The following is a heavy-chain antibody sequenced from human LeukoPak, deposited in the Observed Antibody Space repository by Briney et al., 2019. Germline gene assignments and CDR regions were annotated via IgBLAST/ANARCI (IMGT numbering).Heavy chain of an antibody. Sequence: EASVKVSCKVSGHTLTELSMHWVRQAPGKGLEWMGGFDPEDGETIYAQKFQGRVTMTEDTSTDTAYMELRSLRSDDTAVYYCARGNYYDSSGYYYPFDYWGQGTLVTVSS. CDR3: ARGNYYDSSGYYYPFDY. J-gene: IGHJ4*02. CDR1: GHTLTELS. D-gene: IGHD3-22*01. CDR2: FDPEDGET. V-gene: IGHV1-24*01.